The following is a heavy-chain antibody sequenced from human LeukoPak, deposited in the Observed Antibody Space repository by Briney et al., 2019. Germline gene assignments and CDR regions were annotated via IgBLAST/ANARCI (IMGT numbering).Heavy chain of an antibody. V-gene: IGHV3-21*01. D-gene: IGHD3-9*01. CDR1: GFTFSSYS. J-gene: IGHJ4*02. CDR2: ISSSSYI. CDR3: ARVHDILTGYYWNYFDY. Sequence: GGSLRLSCAASGFTFSSYSMNWVRQAPGKGLEWVSSISSSSYIYYADSVKGRFTISRDNAKNSLYLQMNSLRAEDTAVYCCARVHDILTGYYWNYFDYWGQGTLVTVSS.